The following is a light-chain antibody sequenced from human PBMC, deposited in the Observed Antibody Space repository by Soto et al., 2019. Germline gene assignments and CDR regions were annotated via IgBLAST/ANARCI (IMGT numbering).Light chain of an antibody. V-gene: IGKV1-5*01. CDR3: HQYETFSGT. CDR2: DAS. J-gene: IGKJ3*01. Sequence: IQRTQSDSKMPAAGGERVKVSCRASQSVSGWLTWYQQKPGEAPKLLIYDASALPRGVPSRSSGSRSGTKVCRPVTTLQPDDCSTVCCHQYETFSGTFSPGTKVDIK. CDR1: QSVSGW.